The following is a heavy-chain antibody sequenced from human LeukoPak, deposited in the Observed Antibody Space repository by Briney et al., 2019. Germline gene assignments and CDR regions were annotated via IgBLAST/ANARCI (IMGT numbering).Heavy chain of an antibody. Sequence: GGSLRLSCAASGFTFSNYWMSWVRQAPGKGLEWVSSISASSTYIYYADSVKGRFTISRDNAKNSLYLQMNSLRAEDTAVYYCASPLTTVKVNYWGQGTLVTVSS. V-gene: IGHV3-21*01. CDR1: GFTFSNYW. J-gene: IGHJ4*02. CDR2: ISASSTYI. D-gene: IGHD4-4*01. CDR3: ASPLTTVKVNY.